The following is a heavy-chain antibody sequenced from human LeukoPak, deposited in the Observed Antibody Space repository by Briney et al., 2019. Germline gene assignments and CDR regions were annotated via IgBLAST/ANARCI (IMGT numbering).Heavy chain of an antibody. V-gene: IGHV4-28*01. CDR2: IYYSGST. Sequence: SETLSLTCAVSGYSISSSNWWGWIRQPPGKGLEWIGYIYYSGSTYYNPSLKSRVTMSVDTSKNQFSLELSSVTAADTAVYYCVSRTLYGSGRSYFDYWGQGTLVTVSS. D-gene: IGHD3-10*01. J-gene: IGHJ4*02. CDR3: VSRTLYGSGRSYFDY. CDR1: GYSISSSNW.